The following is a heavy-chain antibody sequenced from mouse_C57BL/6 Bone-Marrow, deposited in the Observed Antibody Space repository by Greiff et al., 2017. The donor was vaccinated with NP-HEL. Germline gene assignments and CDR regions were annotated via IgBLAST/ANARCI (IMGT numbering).Heavy chain of an antibody. CDR3: ARGVTTLFAY. D-gene: IGHD2-3*01. V-gene: IGHV1-82*01. Sequence: LQESGPELVKPGASVKISCKASGYAFSSSWMKWVKQRPGKGLEWIGRIYPGDGDTNYNGKFKGKATLTADKSSSTAYMQLSSLTSEDSAVYFCARGVTTLFAYWGQGTLVTVSA. CDR2: IYPGDGDT. J-gene: IGHJ3*01. CDR1: GYAFSSSW.